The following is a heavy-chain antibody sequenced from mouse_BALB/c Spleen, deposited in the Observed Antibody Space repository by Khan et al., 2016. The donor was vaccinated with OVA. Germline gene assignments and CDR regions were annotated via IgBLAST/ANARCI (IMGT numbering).Heavy chain of an antibody. CDR1: GYSFTGYF. CDR3: ARVYRSDFDY. CDR2: INPHVGET. V-gene: IGHV1-20*02. Sequence: EVQLQESGPELVKPGASVKISCKASGYSFTGYFMNWVMQSHGKSLEWIGRINPHVGETLFNPKFKGKATLTVDESSSTAYMELRSLASEDSAVYYCARVYRSDFDYWGQGTTLTVSS. J-gene: IGHJ2*01. D-gene: IGHD1-1*01.